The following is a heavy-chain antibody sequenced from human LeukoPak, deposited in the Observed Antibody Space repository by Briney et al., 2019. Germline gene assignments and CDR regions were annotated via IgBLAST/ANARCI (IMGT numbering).Heavy chain of an antibody. V-gene: IGHV1-69*06. D-gene: IGHD3-9*01. CDR1: GGAFSSYV. CDR3: ARSPHILTGENFDY. J-gene: IGHJ4*02. Sequence: SVKVSCKASGGAFSSYVISWVRQAPGQGLEWMGGIIPIFGTADYAQKFQGRLTITADKSTSTAYMELSSLRSNDTAVYYCARSPHILTGENFDYWGQGTLVTVSS. CDR2: IIPIFGTA.